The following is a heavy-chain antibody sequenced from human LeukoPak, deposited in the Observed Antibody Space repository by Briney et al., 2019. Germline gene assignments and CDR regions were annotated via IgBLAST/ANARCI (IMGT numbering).Heavy chain of an antibody. V-gene: IGHV4-34*01. CDR2: INHSGST. CDR3: ARASSTTGLNWFDP. CDR1: GGSFSGYY. J-gene: IGHJ5*02. D-gene: IGHD4-17*01. Sequence: PSETLSLTCAVYGGSFSGYYWSWIRQPPGKGLEWIGEINHSGSTNYNPSLKSRVTISVDTSKNQFSLKLSSVTAADTAVYYCARASSTTGLNWFDPWGQGTLVTVSS.